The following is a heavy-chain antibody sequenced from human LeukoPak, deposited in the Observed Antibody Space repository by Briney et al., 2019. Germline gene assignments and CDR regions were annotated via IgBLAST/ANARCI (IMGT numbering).Heavy chain of an antibody. Sequence: GGSLRLSCAASGFTFSRYGMHWVRQAPGKGRVWLTNIWCDRSNKYYADSVKGRFTISRNNYNNTLYQQMTSLRAEETAVYYCARADSSSWPGEAFDAWGQGTMVTVSS. CDR1: GFTFSRYG. D-gene: IGHD6-13*01. V-gene: IGHV3-33*08. J-gene: IGHJ3*01. CDR3: ARADSSSWPGEAFDA. CDR2: IWCDRSNK.